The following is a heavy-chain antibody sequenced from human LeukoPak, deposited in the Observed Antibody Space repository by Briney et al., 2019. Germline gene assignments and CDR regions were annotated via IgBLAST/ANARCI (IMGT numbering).Heavy chain of an antibody. CDR2: IIPIFGTA. CDR3: AREHQGASSSFDY. D-gene: IGHD2-2*01. J-gene: IGHJ4*02. V-gene: IGHV1-69*05. Sequence: SVKVSCKASGGTFSSYAISWVRQAPGQGLEWMGGIIPIFGTANYAQKFQGRVTITTDESTSTAYMELSSLRSEDTAVYYCAREHQGASSSFDYWGQGTLVTVSS. CDR1: GGTFSSYA.